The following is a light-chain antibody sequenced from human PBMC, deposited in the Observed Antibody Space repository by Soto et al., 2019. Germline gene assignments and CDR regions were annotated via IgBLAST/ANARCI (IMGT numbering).Light chain of an antibody. Sequence: EIVLTQSPGPLSLSPGERATLSCRSSQSVTANYLAWYQQKPGQAPRLLIYGASNRATGVPDRFGGSGSGTDFILTISRLEPEDFAVYYCQRYGTSRWTFGQGTKVDIK. V-gene: IGKV3-20*01. J-gene: IGKJ1*01. CDR3: QRYGTSRWT. CDR2: GAS. CDR1: QSVTANY.